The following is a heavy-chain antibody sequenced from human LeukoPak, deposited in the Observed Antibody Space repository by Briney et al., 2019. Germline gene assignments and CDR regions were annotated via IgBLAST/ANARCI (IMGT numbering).Heavy chain of an antibody. CDR2: ISSSSSYI. J-gene: IGHJ4*02. V-gene: IGHV3-21*01. CDR3: ARVQPAAGTDHFSY. D-gene: IGHD6-13*01. CDR1: GFTFSSNN. Sequence: GGSLRLSCAASGFTFSSNNMNWVRQAPGRGLEWVSSISSSSSYIYYADSVKGRFTLSRENAKNSLYLQMNSLRAEDTAVNYCARVQPAAGTDHFSYWGQRTLVTVSS.